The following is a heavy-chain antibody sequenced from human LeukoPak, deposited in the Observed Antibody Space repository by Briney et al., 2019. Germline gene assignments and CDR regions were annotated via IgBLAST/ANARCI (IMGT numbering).Heavy chain of an antibody. CDR2: IIPIFGTA. V-gene: IGHV1-69*13. CDR1: GGTFSSYA. D-gene: IGHD2-8*02. Sequence: ASVKVSCKASGGTFSSYAISWVRQAPGQGLEWMGGIIPIFGTANYAQKFQGRVTITADESTSTAYMELNSLRAEDTAIYYCATYRQVLLPFESWGQGTLVTVSS. J-gene: IGHJ4*02. CDR3: ATYRQVLLPFES.